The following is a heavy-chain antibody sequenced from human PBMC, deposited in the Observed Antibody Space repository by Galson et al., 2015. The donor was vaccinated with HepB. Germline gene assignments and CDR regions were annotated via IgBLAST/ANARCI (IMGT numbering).Heavy chain of an antibody. CDR3: ARAQTTKYVLRYFDWPPTFDY. Sequence: STYYNPSLKSRVTISVDTSKNQFSLKLSSVTAADTAVYYCARAQTTKYVLRYFDWPPTFDYWGQGTLVTVSS. J-gene: IGHJ4*02. V-gene: IGHV4-30-2*05. CDR2: ST. D-gene: IGHD3-9*01.